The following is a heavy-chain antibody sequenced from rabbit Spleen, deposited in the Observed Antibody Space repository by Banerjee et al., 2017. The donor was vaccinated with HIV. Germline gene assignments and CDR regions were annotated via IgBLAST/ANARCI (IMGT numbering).Heavy chain of an antibody. CDR1: GFFFSNKAV. D-gene: IGHD2-1*01. J-gene: IGHJ4*01. V-gene: IGHV1S45*01. Sequence: QERLVESGGGLVKPEGSLKLSCTASGFFFSNKAVMCWVRQAPGKGLEWIACINAVTGKAVYASWTKGRFCSTTTSTTTVTLLMTSLTAAARATYFCARDLVGVIGWNFYLWGPGTLVTVS. CDR2: INAVTGKA. CDR3: ARDLVGVIGWNFYL.